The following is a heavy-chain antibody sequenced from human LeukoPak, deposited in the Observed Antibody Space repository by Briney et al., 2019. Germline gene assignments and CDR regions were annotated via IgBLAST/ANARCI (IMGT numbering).Heavy chain of an antibody. D-gene: IGHD5-18*01. Sequence: ASVKVSCKASGFTFTNYNMHWVRQAPGQGLEWMGIINPSGGSTNYAQNFQARVTMTRDTSTSTVYMELSSLRSEDTAVYYCARDFRAAMVSDWFDPWGQGTLVTVSS. CDR3: ARDFRAAMVSDWFDP. V-gene: IGHV1-46*01. CDR1: GFTFTNYN. J-gene: IGHJ5*02. CDR2: INPSGGST.